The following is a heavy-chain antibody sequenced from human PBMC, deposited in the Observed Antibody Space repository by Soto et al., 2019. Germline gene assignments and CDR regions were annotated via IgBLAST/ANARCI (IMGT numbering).Heavy chain of an antibody. CDR3: ARAPYYYDSRALNSRLAFDI. J-gene: IGHJ3*02. D-gene: IGHD3-22*01. V-gene: IGHV1-18*01. CDR1: GYTFSSYG. Sequence: ASVKVSCKASGYTFSSYGITWVRQAPGQGLEWMGWISAYNGNTNYAQKLQDRVTMTTDTSTNTAYMELRSLRSDDAAVYYCARAPYYYDSRALNSRLAFDIWGQGTLVTVSS. CDR2: ISAYNGNT.